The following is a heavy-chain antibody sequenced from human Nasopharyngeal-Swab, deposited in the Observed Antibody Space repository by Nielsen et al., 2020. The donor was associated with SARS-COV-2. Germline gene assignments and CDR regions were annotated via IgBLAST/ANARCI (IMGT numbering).Heavy chain of an antibody. CDR3: ARDTTYYYDSSGSSSI. J-gene: IGHJ4*02. V-gene: IGHV3-11*04. CDR2: ISSSGSTI. CDR1: GFTFSDYY. Sequence: GESLNISCAASGFTFSDYYMSWIRHAPGKGLEWVSYISSSGSTIYYADSVKGRFTISRDNAKNSLYLQMNSLRAEDTAVYYCARDTTYYYDSSGSSSIWGQGTLVTVSS. D-gene: IGHD3-22*01.